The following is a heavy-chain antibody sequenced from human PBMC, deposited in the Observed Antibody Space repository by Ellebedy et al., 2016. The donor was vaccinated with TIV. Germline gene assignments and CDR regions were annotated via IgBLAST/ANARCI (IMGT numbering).Heavy chain of an antibody. CDR3: ATLFFHGSDSSHADGSRPAFHF. CDR1: GASINSGGYY. J-gene: IGHJ4*02. CDR2: IYYSGST. D-gene: IGHD2-21*02. Sequence: SETLSLTXSVSGASINSGGYYWSWIRQHPGKGLEWIGSIYYSGSTYYNPSLKSRITLSLDTSQDQFSLRLNSLTAADTAVYFCATLFFHGSDSSHADGSRPAFHFWGQGTLVTVS. V-gene: IGHV4-31*03.